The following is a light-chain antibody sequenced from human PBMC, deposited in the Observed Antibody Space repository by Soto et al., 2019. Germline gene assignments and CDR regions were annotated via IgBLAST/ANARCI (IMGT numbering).Light chain of an antibody. V-gene: IGKV1-39*01. CDR3: QQSYSTPHT. CDR1: KTIGGY. Sequence: DIQITQPPSSLSPSVGARVTIPCRAIKTIGGYLNWYQQKPGKAPKLLIYAASSLQSGVPSRFSGSGSGTDFTLTISSLQPEDFATYYCQQSYSTPHTFGQGTKLEIK. J-gene: IGKJ2*01. CDR2: AAS.